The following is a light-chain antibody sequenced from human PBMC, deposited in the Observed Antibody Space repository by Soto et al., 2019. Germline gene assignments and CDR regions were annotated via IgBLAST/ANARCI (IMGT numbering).Light chain of an antibody. J-gene: IGLJ1*01. CDR2: EVT. CDR3: SSYISSSTLV. CDR1: SSDVDAYNY. Sequence: ALAQPASVSGSPGQSITISCTGTSSDVDAYNYVSWYQQYPGKAPRLIIYEVTYRAAGIPSRFSGSKSANTASLTLSGLHGEDAADYYCSSYISSSTLVFGTGTKGTVL. V-gene: IGLV2-14*01.